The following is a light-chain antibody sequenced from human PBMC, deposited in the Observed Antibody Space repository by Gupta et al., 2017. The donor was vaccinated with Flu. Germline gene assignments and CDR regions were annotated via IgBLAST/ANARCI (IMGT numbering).Light chain of an antibody. J-gene: IGLJ3*02. CDR3: QSYDGSAWF. V-gene: IGLV6-57*01. CDR2: ESN. CDR1: SGSIASYY. Sequence: NFMLTQPHSVSESPGKTVTISCTRASGSIASYYVQWYQQRPGSSPTTVIHESNQRPSGVPDRFSGSIDSSSNSASLTISGLKTEDEDDYYWQSYDGSAWFFGGGTKLTVL.